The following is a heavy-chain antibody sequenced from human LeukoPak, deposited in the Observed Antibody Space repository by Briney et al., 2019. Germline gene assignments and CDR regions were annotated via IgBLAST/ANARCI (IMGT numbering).Heavy chain of an antibody. CDR3: ARPKYYDFWSGYSGGAFDI. J-gene: IGHJ3*02. V-gene: IGHV4-59*01. CDR1: GGSISSYY. CDR2: IYYSGST. D-gene: IGHD3-3*01. Sequence: SETLSLTCTVSGGSISSYYWSWIRQPPGKGLEWIGYIYYSGSTNYNPSLKSRVTISVDTSKNQFSLKLSSVTAADTAVYYCARPKYYDFWSGYSGGAFDIWGQGTMVTVSS.